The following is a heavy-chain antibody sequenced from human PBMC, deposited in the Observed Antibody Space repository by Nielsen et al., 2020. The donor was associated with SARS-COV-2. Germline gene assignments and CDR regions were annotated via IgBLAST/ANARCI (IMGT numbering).Heavy chain of an antibody. D-gene: IGHD3-9*01. Sequence: GGSLRLSCAASGFSFSSHWMTWVRQAPGKVLEWVGRIRSKADGGTTDYAAPVKGRFTISRDDSKNTLYLLMNSLRIEDTGVYYCTTNYDVLTGLESWGQGALVTVSS. CDR1: GFSFSSHW. J-gene: IGHJ4*02. CDR3: TTNYDVLTGLES. V-gene: IGHV3-15*01. CDR2: IRSKADGGTT.